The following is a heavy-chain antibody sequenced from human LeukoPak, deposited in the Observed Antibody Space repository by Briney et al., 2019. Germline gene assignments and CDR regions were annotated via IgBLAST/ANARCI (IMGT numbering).Heavy chain of an antibody. D-gene: IGHD5-18*01. CDR2: INHSGST. Sequence: PSETLSLTCAVSGGSFSGYYWSWIRQPPGKGLEWIGEINHSGSTNYNPSLKSRVTISVDTSKNQFSLKLSSVTAADTAVYCCARDRQLWSIWGQGTLVTVSS. J-gene: IGHJ4*02. CDR1: GGSFSGYY. CDR3: ARDRQLWSI. V-gene: IGHV4-34*01.